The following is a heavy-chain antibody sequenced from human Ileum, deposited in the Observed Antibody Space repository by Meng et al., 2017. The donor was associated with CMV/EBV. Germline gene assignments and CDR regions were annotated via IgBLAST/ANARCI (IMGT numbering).Heavy chain of an antibody. CDR3: AKPLVGATNYFDY. CDR2: ISGSGGST. J-gene: IGHJ4*02. V-gene: IGHV3-23*01. CDR1: GLTLRTCG. Sequence: GGSLRLSCSASGLTLRTCGMRWVRQAPGKGLEWVSAISGSGGSTYYADSVKGRFTISRDNSKNTLYLQMNSLRAEDTAVYYCAKPLVGATNYFDYWGQGTLVTVSS. D-gene: IGHD1-26*01.